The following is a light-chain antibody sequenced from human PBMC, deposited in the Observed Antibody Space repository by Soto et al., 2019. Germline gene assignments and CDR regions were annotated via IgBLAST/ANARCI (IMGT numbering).Light chain of an antibody. CDR2: GNS. J-gene: IGLJ2*01. Sequence: QAVVTQPPSVSGAPGQRVTISCTGSSSNIGAGYDVHWYQQLPGTAPKLLIYGNSNRPSGVPDRFSGSKSGTSASLAITGLQAEDEADYYCQSYDSSLSTPEVVFGGGTMLTVL. CDR1: SSNIGAGYD. V-gene: IGLV1-40*01. CDR3: QSYDSSLSTPEVV.